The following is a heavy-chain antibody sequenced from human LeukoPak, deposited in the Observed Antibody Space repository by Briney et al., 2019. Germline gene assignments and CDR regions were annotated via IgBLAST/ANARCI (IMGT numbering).Heavy chain of an antibody. CDR2: IHASGTT. J-gene: IGHJ5*02. Sequence: SETLSLTCTVSGDSISSYYWSWIRQPAGKGLEWIGRIHASGTTRYNPSLKSRVTMSVDTSKNQFSLKLISVTAADTAVYFCTRGMAGAYDYNYFDPWGQGTLVTVSS. CDR1: GDSISSYY. V-gene: IGHV4-4*07. CDR3: TRGMAGAYDYNYFDP. D-gene: IGHD5-12*01.